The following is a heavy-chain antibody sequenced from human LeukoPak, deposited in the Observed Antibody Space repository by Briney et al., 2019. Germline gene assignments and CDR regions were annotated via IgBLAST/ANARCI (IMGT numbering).Heavy chain of an antibody. Sequence: GGSLRLSCAASGFTFSSYAMSWVRLAPGKGLEWISYISGGRTPVYYADSVEGRFTVSRDNEKNSLYLQMNSLRADDTAVHYCARDFRSSSWYIGDYWGQGAQVTVSP. CDR2: ISGGRTPV. V-gene: IGHV3-48*01. D-gene: IGHD6-13*01. CDR3: ARDFRSSSWYIGDY. CDR1: GFTFSSYA. J-gene: IGHJ4*02.